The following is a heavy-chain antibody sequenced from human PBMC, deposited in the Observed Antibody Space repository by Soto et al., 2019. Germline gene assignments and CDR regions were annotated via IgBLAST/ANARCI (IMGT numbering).Heavy chain of an antibody. J-gene: IGHJ6*02. Sequence: SVKVSCKASGGTFSSYAISWVRQAPGQGLEWMGGIIPIFGTANYAQKFQGRVTITADESTSTAYMELSSLRSEDTAVYYCARSDCSGGSCYSGYYYYGMDVWGQGTTVTVSS. CDR1: GGTFSSYA. CDR2: IIPIFGTA. V-gene: IGHV1-69*13. D-gene: IGHD2-15*01. CDR3: ARSDCSGGSCYSGYYYYGMDV.